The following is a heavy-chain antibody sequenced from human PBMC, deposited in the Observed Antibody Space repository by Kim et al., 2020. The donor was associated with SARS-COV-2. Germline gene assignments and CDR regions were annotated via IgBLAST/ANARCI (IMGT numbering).Heavy chain of an antibody. J-gene: IGHJ4*02. V-gene: IGHV3-48*02. Sequence: GGSLRLSCAASGFTFNSYYMNWVRQAPGKGLEWVSHISSRGVTIYYAASVKGRFTISRDNDKNTLYLQMNNLRDEDTAIYYCAGAYCGGDCTWDYWGQGTLVTVSS. CDR1: GFTFNSYY. D-gene: IGHD2-21*02. CDR3: AGAYCGGDCTWDY. CDR2: ISSRGVTI.